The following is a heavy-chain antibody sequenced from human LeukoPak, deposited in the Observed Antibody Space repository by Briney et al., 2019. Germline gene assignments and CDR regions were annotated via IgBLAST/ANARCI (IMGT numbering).Heavy chain of an antibody. Sequence: ASVKVSCKASGGTFSSYAISWVRQAPGQGLEWMGGIIPIFGTANYAQKFQGRVTMTRDTSTSTVYMELSSLRSEDTAVYYCARDPEMATPHFDYWGQGTLVTVSS. J-gene: IGHJ4*02. V-gene: IGHV1-69*05. CDR1: GGTFSSYA. D-gene: IGHD5-24*01. CDR3: ARDPEMATPHFDY. CDR2: IIPIFGTA.